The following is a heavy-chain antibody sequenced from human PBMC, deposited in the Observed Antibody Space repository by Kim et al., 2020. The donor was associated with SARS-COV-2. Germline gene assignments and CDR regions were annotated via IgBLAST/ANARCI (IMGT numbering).Heavy chain of an antibody. J-gene: IGHJ6*02. V-gene: IGHV4-4*02. D-gene: IGHD1-26*01. Sequence: LKSRGTISVDKSQNQFSLKLSSVTAADTAVYYCARKKGSYSTYYYYGMDVWGQGTTVTVSS. CDR3: ARKKGSYSTYYYYGMDV.